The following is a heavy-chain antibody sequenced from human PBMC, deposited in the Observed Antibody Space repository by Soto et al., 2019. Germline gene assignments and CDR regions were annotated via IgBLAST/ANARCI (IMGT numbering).Heavy chain of an antibody. V-gene: IGHV4-59*01. CDR1: GGSISRYY. D-gene: IGHD4-17*01. J-gene: IGHJ4*02. Sequence: SETLSLTFTGSGGSISRYYWSWIRQPPGKGLEWIGYNYYSGSTNYNPSLKSRGTISVDTSKNQFSLKLSSVTAADTAVYYCARVYGDYLDYWGQGTLVTVS. CDR3: ARVYGDYLDY. CDR2: NYYSGST.